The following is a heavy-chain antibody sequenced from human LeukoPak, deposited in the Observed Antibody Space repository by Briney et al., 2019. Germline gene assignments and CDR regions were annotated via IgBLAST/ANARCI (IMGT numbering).Heavy chain of an antibody. CDR1: GGSISSGDYY. CDR2: IYYSGST. CDR3: ARVGGYDADLFDY. V-gene: IGHV4-30-4*08. Sequence: SETLSLTCTVSGGSISSGDYYWSCIRQPPGKGLEWVGYIYYSGSTYYNPSLKSRVTISVDTSKNQFSLKLSSVTAADTAVYYCARVGGYDADLFDYWGQGTLVTVSS. D-gene: IGHD5-12*01. J-gene: IGHJ4*02.